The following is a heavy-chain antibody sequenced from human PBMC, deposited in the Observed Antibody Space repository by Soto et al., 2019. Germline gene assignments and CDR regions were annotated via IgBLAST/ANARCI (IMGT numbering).Heavy chain of an antibody. CDR1: GGSISSSSHY. J-gene: IGHJ4*02. V-gene: IGHV4-39*01. Sequence: LQLQESGPGLVKPSETLSLTCTVSGGSISSSSHYCGWIRQSPGKHLEWIGSSYYRGSTHYNPSLKTRVTIYVDTSKNQVSLKVYSVTAADTAVYYCATADGFGVVTPFFEYWGQGILVTVSS. CDR2: SYYRGST. CDR3: ATADGFGVVTPFFEY. D-gene: IGHD3-3*01.